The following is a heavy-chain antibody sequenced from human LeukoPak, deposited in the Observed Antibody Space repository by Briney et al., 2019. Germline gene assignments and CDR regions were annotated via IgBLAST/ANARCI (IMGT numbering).Heavy chain of an antibody. V-gene: IGHV3-74*01. CDR3: ARDLGQYYDTSDNWFDP. J-gene: IGHJ5*02. CDR2: INSDGINT. CDR1: GFTFSNYW. D-gene: IGHD3-22*01. Sequence: GGSPRLSCAASGFTFSNYWMHWIRQAPGKGLVWVSRINSDGINTSYADSVKGRFTISRDNAKNTLNLQMNSLRAEDTAVYYCARDLGQYYDTSDNWFDPWGQGTLVTVSS.